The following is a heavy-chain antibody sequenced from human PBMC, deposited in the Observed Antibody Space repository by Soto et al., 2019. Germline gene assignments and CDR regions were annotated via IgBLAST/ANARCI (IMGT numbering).Heavy chain of an antibody. V-gene: IGHV3-30*18. J-gene: IGHJ4*02. CDR1: GFTFSSYG. CDR2: ISYDGSNK. CDR3: AKDLRPLAVAGTLAY. D-gene: IGHD6-19*01. Sequence: GGSLRLSCAASGFTFSSYGMHWVRQAPGKGLEWVAVISYDGSNKYYADSVKGRFTISRDNSKNTLYLQMNSLRAEDTAVYYCAKDLRPLAVAGTLAYWGQGTLVTVSS.